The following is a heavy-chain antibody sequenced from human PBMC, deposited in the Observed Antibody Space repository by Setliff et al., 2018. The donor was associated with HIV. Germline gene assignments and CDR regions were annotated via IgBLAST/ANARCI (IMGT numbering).Heavy chain of an antibody. CDR3: TRNNVAWYQPLGYFDL. D-gene: IGHD2-2*01. J-gene: IGHJ2*01. CDR1: GFTFSNAW. CDR2: IKGKTDGGTT. Sequence: GGSLRLSCAASGFTFSNAWMYWVRQAPGKGLEWVGHIKGKTDGGTTDYAAPVKGRFTISRDDSRKTLYLQMNSLRTEDTAVYYCTRNNVAWYQPLGYFDLWGRGNQVTVSS. V-gene: IGHV3-15*01.